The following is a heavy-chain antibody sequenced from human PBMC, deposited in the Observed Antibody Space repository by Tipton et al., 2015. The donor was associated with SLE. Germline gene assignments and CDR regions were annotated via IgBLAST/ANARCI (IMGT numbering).Heavy chain of an antibody. D-gene: IGHD3-22*01. CDR3: ARYPYDSNGNHYYYYFGRDV. Sequence: LRLSCTVSGGSISSSSYYWGWIRQPPGKGLEWIGSRYYSGSTDYNPSLKSRATISEDTPKNQFSLRLSSVTAADTAVYYCARYPYDSNGNHYYYYFGRDVWGQGTTVTVSS. CDR1: GGSISSSSYY. CDR2: RYYSGST. J-gene: IGHJ6*02. V-gene: IGHV4-39*07.